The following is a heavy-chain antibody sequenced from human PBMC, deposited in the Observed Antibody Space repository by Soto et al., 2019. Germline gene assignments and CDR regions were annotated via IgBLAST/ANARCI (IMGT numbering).Heavy chain of an antibody. CDR3: ARPYAHGGNTAFDS. J-gene: IGHJ4*02. Sequence: GESLKTSCRASGYSFTSYWIGWVRQMPGKGLEWTGTIYPGDSDTRYRPSFQGQVTISADKSISTAYLQSNSLEASDTAMYYCARPYAHGGNTAFDSWGQGTLVTVSS. CDR1: GYSFTSYW. V-gene: IGHV5-51*01. CDR2: IYPGDSDT. D-gene: IGHD2-2*01.